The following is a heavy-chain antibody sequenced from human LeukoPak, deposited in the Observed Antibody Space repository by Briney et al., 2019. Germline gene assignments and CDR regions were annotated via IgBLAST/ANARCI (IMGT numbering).Heavy chain of an antibody. Sequence: PGGSLRLSCAASGFTFSSYWMSWVRQAPGKGLEWVANIKQDGSEKYYVDSVKGRFTISRDNAKNSLYLQMNSLRAEDTAVYYCARERVVAATPYDYWGQGTLVTVSS. D-gene: IGHD2-15*01. V-gene: IGHV3-7*01. J-gene: IGHJ4*02. CDR2: IKQDGSEK. CDR1: GFTFSSYW. CDR3: ARERVVAATPYDY.